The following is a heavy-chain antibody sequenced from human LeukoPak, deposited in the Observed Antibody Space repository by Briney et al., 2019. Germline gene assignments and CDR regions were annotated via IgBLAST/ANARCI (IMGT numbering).Heavy chain of an antibody. D-gene: IGHD3-10*01. Sequence: ASVKVSCKASGYTFTSYYMHWVRQAPGPGLEWMGIINPSGGSTSYAQKFQGRVTMTRDTSTSTVYMELSSLRSEDTAVYYCARDDIDYGSGSYMDYWGQGTLVTVSS. J-gene: IGHJ4*02. CDR3: ARDDIDYGSGSYMDY. V-gene: IGHV1-46*03. CDR2: INPSGGST. CDR1: GYTFTSYY.